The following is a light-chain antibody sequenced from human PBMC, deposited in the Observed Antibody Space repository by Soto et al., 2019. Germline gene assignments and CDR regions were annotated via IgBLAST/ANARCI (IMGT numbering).Light chain of an antibody. CDR2: DAS. CDR3: QQRSNWPST. CDR1: QSVSSY. Sequence: EIVLTQPPATLSLSPGDRATLSCRASQSVSSYFAWYQQKPGQAPRLLIYDASNRATGIPARFSGSGSGTDFTLTITSLEPEDFAVYYCQQRSNWPSTFGGGTKVEIK. J-gene: IGKJ4*01. V-gene: IGKV3-11*01.